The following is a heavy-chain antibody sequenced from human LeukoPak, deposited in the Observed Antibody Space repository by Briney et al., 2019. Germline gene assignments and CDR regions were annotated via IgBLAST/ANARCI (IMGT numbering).Heavy chain of an antibody. CDR1: GFTVSSNY. D-gene: IGHD5-24*01. J-gene: IGHJ4*02. V-gene: IGHV3-66*02. CDR3: ARGDGYNFLDY. CDR2: IYSGGST. Sequence: GGSLRLSCAASGFTVSSNYMSWVRQAPGKGLEWVSVIYSGGSTYYADSVKDRFTISRDNSKNTLYLQMNSLRAEDTAVYYCARGDGYNFLDYWGQGTLVTVSS.